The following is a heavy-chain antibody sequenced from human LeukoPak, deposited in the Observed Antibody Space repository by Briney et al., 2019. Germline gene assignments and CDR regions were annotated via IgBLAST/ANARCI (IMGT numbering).Heavy chain of an antibody. D-gene: IGHD3-22*01. CDR1: GGSISSSSYY. CDR2: IYYSGST. Sequence: SETLPLTCTVSGGSISSSSYYWSWIRQPPGKALEWIGYIYYSGSTNYNPSLKSRVTISVDTSKKQFSLKLSSVTAADTAVYYCAREYYYDSSGYYPPHAFDIWGQGTMVTVSS. CDR3: AREYYYDSSGYYPPHAFDI. J-gene: IGHJ3*02. V-gene: IGHV4-61*01.